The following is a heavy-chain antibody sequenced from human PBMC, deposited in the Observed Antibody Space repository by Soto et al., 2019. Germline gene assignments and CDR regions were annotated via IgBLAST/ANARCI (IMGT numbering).Heavy chain of an antibody. CDR1: GYSFTSYW. Sequence: PGESLKISCKGSGYSFTSYWIGWVRQMPGKGLEWMGIIYPGDSDTNYSPSFQGHVTISADKSISTAYLQWSSLKASDTAMYYCATWGRGYSYGMDVWGQGTTVTVSS. J-gene: IGHJ6*02. CDR2: IYPGDSDT. D-gene: IGHD5-18*01. V-gene: IGHV5-51*01. CDR3: ATWGRGYSYGMDV.